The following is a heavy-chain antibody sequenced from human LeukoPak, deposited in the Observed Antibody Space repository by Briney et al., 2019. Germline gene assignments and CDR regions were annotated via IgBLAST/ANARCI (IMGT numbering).Heavy chain of an antibody. J-gene: IGHJ4*02. CDR3: AHVRGGWLQLLNFDY. D-gene: IGHD5-24*01. CDR2: IYWDDDK. Sequence: SGPTLVNPTQTLTLTCTFSGFSLSTSGVGVGWIRQPPGKALEWLALIYWDDDKRYSPSLKSRLTITKDTSKNQVVLTMTNMDPVDTATYYCAHVRGGWLQLLNFDYWGQGTLGTVSS. V-gene: IGHV2-5*02. CDR1: GFSLSTSGVG.